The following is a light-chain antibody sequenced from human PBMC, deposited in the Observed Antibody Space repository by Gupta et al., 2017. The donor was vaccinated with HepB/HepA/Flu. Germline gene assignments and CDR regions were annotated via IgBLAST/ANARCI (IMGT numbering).Light chain of an antibody. J-gene: IGLJ2*01. CDR3: ETWDSGLSAVV. Sequence: QSVFTQPPSVSAAPGQKVTIPCSGSSSNIGNKDVSWYQQLPGTAPKLLIYENNKRPSGIPDRFSGSKSGTSATLGITGLQTGDEADYYCETWDSGLSAVVFGGGTKLTVL. V-gene: IGLV1-51*02. CDR2: ENN. CDR1: SSNIGNKD.